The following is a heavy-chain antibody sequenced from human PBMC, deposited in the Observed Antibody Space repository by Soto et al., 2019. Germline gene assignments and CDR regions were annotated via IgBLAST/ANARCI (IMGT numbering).Heavy chain of an antibody. V-gene: IGHV3-30-3*01. D-gene: IGHD3-3*01. J-gene: IGHJ4*02. Sequence: QVQLVESGGGVVQPGRSLRLSCAASGFTFSNYAMHWVRQAPGKGLEWVAVISFDGSNGYYANSVKGRFTISRDNSKNTLYLQMDSLRAEDTAVYYCAHSGHSTYYFDNWGQGTLVT. CDR2: ISFDGSNG. CDR1: GFTFSNYA. CDR3: AHSGHSTYYFDN.